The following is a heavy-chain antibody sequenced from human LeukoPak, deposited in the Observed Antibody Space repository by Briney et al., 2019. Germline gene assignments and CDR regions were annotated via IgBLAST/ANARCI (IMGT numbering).Heavy chain of an antibody. CDR2: IYCSGST. J-gene: IGHJ4*02. CDR3: ARDGRGFLSFDY. CDR1: GDSKRNYY. V-gene: IGHV4-59*01. D-gene: IGHD1-26*01. Sequence: ASETLSLTCSVCGDSKRNYYWSWLQHPPGKALEWIGYIYCSGSTNYNPSHRSRVTISVDTSKDQFSLTLISGTATDAAMYYCARDGRGFLSFDYWGQGTLVTVSS.